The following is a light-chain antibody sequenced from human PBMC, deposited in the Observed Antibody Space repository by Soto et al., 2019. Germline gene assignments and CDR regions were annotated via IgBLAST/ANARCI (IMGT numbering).Light chain of an antibody. CDR2: GAS. V-gene: IGKV3-20*01. CDR3: QQYGGSPPST. J-gene: IGKJ2*01. CDR1: QSISSSY. Sequence: VLTQSPGTLSLSPGERATISCRASQSISSSYLAWYQHKPGQAPRLLIYGASSRATGIPHRFSGSGSGTDFTLTIRRLEPEDCGVYYCQQYGGSPPSTFGQGTRLEIK.